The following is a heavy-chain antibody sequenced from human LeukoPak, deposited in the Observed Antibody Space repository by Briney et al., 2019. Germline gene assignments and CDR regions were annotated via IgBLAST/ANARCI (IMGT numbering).Heavy chain of an antibody. CDR3: ARELRYFDWLLHFDY. D-gene: IGHD3-9*01. J-gene: IGHJ4*02. CDR1: GGSFSSYY. V-gene: IGHV4-39*01. Sequence: PSETLSLTCAAYGGSFSSYYWGWIRQPPGKGLEWIGSIYYSGSTYYNPSLKSRVTISVDTSKNQFSLKLSSVTAADTAVYYCARELRYFDWLLHFDYWGQGTLVTVSS. CDR2: IYYSGST.